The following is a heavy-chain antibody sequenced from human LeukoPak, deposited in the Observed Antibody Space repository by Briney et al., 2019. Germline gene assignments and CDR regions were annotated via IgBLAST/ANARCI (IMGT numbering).Heavy chain of an antibody. CDR3: ARRISGYYIDY. CDR1: GYTFTNYW. Sequence: GESLKISCKGSGYTFTNYWIGWVRQMPGKGLEWMGIIWPSDSDTRYSPSFQGQVAISADKSISTAYLQWSSLKASDTAIYFCARRISGYYIDYWGQGTLVSVSS. V-gene: IGHV5-51*01. CDR2: IWPSDSDT. D-gene: IGHD1-26*01. J-gene: IGHJ4*02.